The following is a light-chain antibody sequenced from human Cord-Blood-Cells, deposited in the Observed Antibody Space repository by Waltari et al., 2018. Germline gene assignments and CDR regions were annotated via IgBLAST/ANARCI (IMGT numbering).Light chain of an antibody. V-gene: IGLV2-14*01. Sequence: QSALTQPASVSGSPGQSITISCTGTSSDVGGYNYVSWYQQHPGKAPKLMIYDVSNRPSGVSNRFSGSTSGNTASLTISGLQAEDEADYYGSSYTSSSTLEGVVFGGGTKLTVL. J-gene: IGLJ2*01. CDR3: SSYTSSSTLEGVV. CDR2: DVS. CDR1: SSDVGGYNY.